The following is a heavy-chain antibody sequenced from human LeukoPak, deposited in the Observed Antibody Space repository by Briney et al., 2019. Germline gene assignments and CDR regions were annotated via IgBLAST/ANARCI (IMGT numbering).Heavy chain of an antibody. CDR2: IYHSGST. CDR1: GGSISSSSYY. CDR3: ARDRERDSSSWYV. Sequence: LETLSLTCTVSGGSISSSSYYWGWIRQPPGKGLEWIGSIYHSGSTYYNPSLKSRVTISVDTSKNQFSLKLSSVTAADTAVYYCARDRERDSSSWYVWGKGTTVTVSS. V-gene: IGHV4-39*07. J-gene: IGHJ6*04. D-gene: IGHD6-13*01.